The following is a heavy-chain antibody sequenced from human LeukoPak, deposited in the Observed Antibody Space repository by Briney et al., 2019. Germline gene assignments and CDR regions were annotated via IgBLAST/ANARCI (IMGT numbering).Heavy chain of an antibody. CDR3: ARTPSGLRYFDWLLHFDY. Sequence: GGSLRLSCAASGFTVSGNYMSWVRQAPGKGLEWVSVIYSGGSTYYADSVKGRFTISGDNSKNTLYLQMNSLRAEDTAVYYCARTPSGLRYFDWLLHFDYWGQGTLVTVSS. CDR1: GFTVSGNY. CDR2: IYSGGST. D-gene: IGHD3-9*01. V-gene: IGHV3-53*01. J-gene: IGHJ4*02.